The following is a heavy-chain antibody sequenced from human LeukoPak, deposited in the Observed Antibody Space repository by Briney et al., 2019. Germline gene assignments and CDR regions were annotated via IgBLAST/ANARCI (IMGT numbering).Heavy chain of an antibody. CDR1: GFTFSSYA. J-gene: IGHJ4*02. CDR2: ISDSGGST. CDR3: AKDLGRNGYEIFDD. D-gene: IGHD5-24*01. Sequence: GGSLRLSCAASGFTFSSYAMSWVRQVPGKGLEWVSTISDSGGSTHYPDSVKSRFTISRGNSKNTLYLQMNSLRAEDTAVYYCAKDLGRNGYEIFDDWGQGTLVTVSS. V-gene: IGHV3-23*01.